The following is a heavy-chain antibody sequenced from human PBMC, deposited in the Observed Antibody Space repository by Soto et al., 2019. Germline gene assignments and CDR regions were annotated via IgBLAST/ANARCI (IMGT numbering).Heavy chain of an antibody. CDR1: GGSFSGYY. CDR3: ARGPRCINTACSNDYYRVVLDV. CDR2: INHSGRT. D-gene: IGHD2-2*01. V-gene: IGHV4-34*01. J-gene: IGHJ6*02. Sequence: SETLSLTCAVNGGSFSGYYWSWIRQPPGRGLEWIGEINHSGRTTLNPSLKSRVSTSVDTSKNPFSLRLSSVTAADTAVYYCARGPRCINTACSNDYYRVVLDVWGQGTSVTGSS.